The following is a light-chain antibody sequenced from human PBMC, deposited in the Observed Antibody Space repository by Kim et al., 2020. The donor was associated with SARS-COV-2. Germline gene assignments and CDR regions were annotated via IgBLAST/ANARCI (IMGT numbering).Light chain of an antibody. CDR3: GTWDSSLSAVV. Sequence: QSLLTQPPSVSAAPGQKVTISCSGGSSNIGNNYVSWYQQLPGTAPKLLIYDNNKRPSGIPDRFSGSKSGTSATLGITGLQTGDEADYYCGTWDSSLSAVVFGGGTQLTVL. V-gene: IGLV1-51*01. CDR2: DNN. J-gene: IGLJ2*01. CDR1: SSNIGNNY.